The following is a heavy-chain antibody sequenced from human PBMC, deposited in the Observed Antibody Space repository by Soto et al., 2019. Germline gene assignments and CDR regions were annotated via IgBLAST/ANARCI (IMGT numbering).Heavy chain of an antibody. CDR1: GYTFTGYY. D-gene: IGHD5-18*01. V-gene: IGHV1-2*02. J-gene: IGHJ6*02. Sequence: ASVKVSCKASGYTFTGYYMNWVRQAPGQGLEWMGRINPNSGGTNYAQKFQGRVTVTRDTSISTVYVELSRLRSDDTAVYYCARDAFTQLWSQDYYYGLDVWGQGTTVTVS. CDR2: INPNSGGT. CDR3: ARDAFTQLWSQDYYYGLDV.